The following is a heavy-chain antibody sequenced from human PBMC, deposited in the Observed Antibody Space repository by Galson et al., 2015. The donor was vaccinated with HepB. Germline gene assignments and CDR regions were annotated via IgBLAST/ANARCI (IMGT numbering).Heavy chain of an antibody. CDR2: ISSSSTI. CDR1: GFTFSSYS. D-gene: IGHD3-3*01. V-gene: IGHV3-48*01. Sequence: SLRLSCAASGFTFSSYSMNWVRQAPGKGLEWVSYISSSSTIYYADSVKGRFTISRDNAKNSLYLQMNSLRAEDTAVYYCARDRPGSIWGQGTLVTVSS. CDR3: ARDRPGSI. J-gene: IGHJ4*02.